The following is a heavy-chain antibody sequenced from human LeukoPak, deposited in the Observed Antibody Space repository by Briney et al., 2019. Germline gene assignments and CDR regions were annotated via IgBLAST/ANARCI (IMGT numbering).Heavy chain of an antibody. CDR1: GFTFSSYG. J-gene: IGHJ4*02. V-gene: IGHV3-23*01. D-gene: IGHD4-17*01. CDR2: ISGSGGFT. CDR3: AKGSDYGDYVPRDY. Sequence: PGGSLGLSCAASGFTFSSYGMSWVRQAPGKGLEWVSAISGSGGFTYYADSVKGRFTISRDNSKNTLYLQMNSLRAEDTAVYYCAKGSDYGDYVPRDYWGQGTLVTVSS.